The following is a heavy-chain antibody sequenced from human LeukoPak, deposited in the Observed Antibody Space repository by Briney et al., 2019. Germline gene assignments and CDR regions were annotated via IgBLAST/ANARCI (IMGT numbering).Heavy chain of an antibody. CDR3: ASTVTVIFDY. D-gene: IGHD2-21*02. V-gene: IGHV4-30-2*01. J-gene: IGHJ4*02. CDR1: GGSISSGGWY. Sequence: PSQTLSLTCTVSGGSISSGGWYWSWIRQHPGKGLEWIGEINHSGSTNYNPSLKSRVTISVDTSKNQFSLKLSSVTAADTAVYYCASTVTVIFDYWGQGTLVTVSS. CDR2: INHSGST.